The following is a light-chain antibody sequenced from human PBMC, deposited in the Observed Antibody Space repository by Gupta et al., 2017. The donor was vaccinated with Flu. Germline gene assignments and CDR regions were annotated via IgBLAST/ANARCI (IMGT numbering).Light chain of an antibody. CDR2: GAT. CDR3: QQYGSSLFT. Sequence: EIVLTQSPATLSLSPGERATLSCRASQSVSSSYLAWYQQNPGQAPSLLIYGATSRPTGIPDRFSGRGSGTEFTLTITRVVPEDFALYYCQQYGSSLFTFGPGTKVDIK. V-gene: IGKV3-20*01. CDR1: QSVSSSY. J-gene: IGKJ3*01.